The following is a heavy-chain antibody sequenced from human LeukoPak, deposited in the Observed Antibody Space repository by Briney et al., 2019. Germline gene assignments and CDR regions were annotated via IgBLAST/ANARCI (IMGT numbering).Heavy chain of an antibody. Sequence: GESLKISCKGSGYSFTTYWIGWVRQMPGKGLEWMGIIYPGDSDTRYSPSFQGQVTISGDKSIDTAYLQWSSLKASDTAMYYCARQRYCSGGSCYPDYWGQGTLVTVSS. J-gene: IGHJ4*02. CDR2: IYPGDSDT. CDR1: GYSFTTYW. D-gene: IGHD2-15*01. CDR3: ARQRYCSGGSCYPDY. V-gene: IGHV5-51*01.